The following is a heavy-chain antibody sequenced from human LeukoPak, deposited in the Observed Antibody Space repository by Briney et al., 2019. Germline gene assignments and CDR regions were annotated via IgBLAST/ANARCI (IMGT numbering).Heavy chain of an antibody. CDR1: GDSISTSSYY. CDR2: IYYSGST. V-gene: IGHV4-39*01. J-gene: IGHJ6*03. CDR3: ARHKDYYYSYMDV. Sequence: TSETLSLTCSVSGDSISTSSYYWGWICQPPRKVLGWTGTIYYSGSTYYNPSLTSRVTISVDTSKNQFSLKLSSVTAADTAVYYCARHKDYYYSYMDVWGKGTTVTISS.